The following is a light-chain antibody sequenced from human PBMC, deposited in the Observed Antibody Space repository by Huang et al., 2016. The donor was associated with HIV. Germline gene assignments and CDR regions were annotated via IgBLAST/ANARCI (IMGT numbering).Light chain of an antibody. Sequence: EIVLPQSPDTLSLSPGERATVSCRASQSVTSNYLAWYRQRPGQAPKLLIYGATTGAAGIPDRFSGSGSGADVTLTISRLAAEDFAVYYCQQFGSSPRYSCGQGTKLEIK. CDR1: QSVTSNY. CDR3: QQFGSSPRYS. J-gene: IGKJ2*03. CDR2: GAT. V-gene: IGKV3-20*01.